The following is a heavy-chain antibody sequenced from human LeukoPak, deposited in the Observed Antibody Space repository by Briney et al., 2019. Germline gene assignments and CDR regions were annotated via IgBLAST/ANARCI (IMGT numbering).Heavy chain of an antibody. V-gene: IGHV4-59*01. J-gene: IGHJ4*02. CDR2: IYYSGST. CDR3: ARDPGY. Sequence: PSETLSLTCTVSGGSISSYYWSCIRQPPGKGLEWIGYIYYSGSTNYNPSLKSRVTISVDTSKNQFSLKLSSVTAADMAVYYCARDPGYWGQGTLVTVSS. CDR1: GGSISSYY.